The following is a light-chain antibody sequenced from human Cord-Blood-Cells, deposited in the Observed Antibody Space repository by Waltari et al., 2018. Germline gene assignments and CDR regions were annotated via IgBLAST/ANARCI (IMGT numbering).Light chain of an antibody. CDR1: QSVSSN. V-gene: IGKV3-15*01. Sequence: EIVMTQSPATLSVSPGERANLSCRASQSVSSNLAWYQQKPGQAPRLIIYGASTRATGIPARFSGSGSGTEFTLTISSLQSEDFAVYYCQQYNNWPPYTFGQGTKLEIK. CDR2: GAS. CDR3: QQYNNWPPYT. J-gene: IGKJ2*01.